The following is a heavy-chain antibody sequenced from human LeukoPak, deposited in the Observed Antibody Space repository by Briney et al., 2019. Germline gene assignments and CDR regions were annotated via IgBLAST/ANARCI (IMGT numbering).Heavy chain of an antibody. J-gene: IGHJ4*02. V-gene: IGHV4-39*07. CDR2: INYVGST. CDR3: ARDRLGEPLEYYFDP. CDR1: GGSIDRTSSY. Sequence: KPSETLSLTCSVSGGSIDRTSSYWGWVRQSPGKGLEWIGSINYVGSTYYNPSLKSRVTMSLDTSENQFSLRLSSVTAADTAVYFCARDRLGEPLEYYFDPWGQGTLVTVSS. D-gene: IGHD1-1*01.